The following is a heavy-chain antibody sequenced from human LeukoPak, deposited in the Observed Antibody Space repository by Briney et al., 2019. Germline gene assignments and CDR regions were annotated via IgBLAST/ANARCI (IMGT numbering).Heavy chain of an antibody. V-gene: IGHV3-21*01. Sequence: GGSLRLSCAASGFTFSSYSMNWVRQAPGKGLEWVSSISSSSSYIYYADSVKGRFTISRDNAKNSLYLQMNSLRAEDTAVYYCAREPSSSGWLALWGQGTLVTVSS. CDR2: ISSSSSYI. CDR1: GFTFSSYS. D-gene: IGHD6-19*01. CDR3: AREPSSSGWLAL. J-gene: IGHJ4*02.